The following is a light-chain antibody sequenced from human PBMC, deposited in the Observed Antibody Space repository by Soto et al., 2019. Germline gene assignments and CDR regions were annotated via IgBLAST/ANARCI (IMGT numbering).Light chain of an antibody. V-gene: IGLV2-14*01. J-gene: IGLJ1*01. CDR2: DVS. CDR1: SSDVGGYNY. Sequence: QSVLTQPASVSGSPGQSITISCTGTSSDVGGYNYVSWYQQHPGKAPKLMIYDVSNRPSGVSNRFSGSKSGTTASLTISGLQAEDEAEYYCSSYTSSSTPGVFGTGTKVTV. CDR3: SSYTSSSTPGV.